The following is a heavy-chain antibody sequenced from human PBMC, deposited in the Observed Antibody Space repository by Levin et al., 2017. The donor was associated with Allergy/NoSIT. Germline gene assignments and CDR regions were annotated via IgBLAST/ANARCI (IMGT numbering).Heavy chain of an antibody. D-gene: IGHD6-19*01. Sequence: GESLKISCKASGYTFTGYYMHWVRQAPGQGLEWMGRINPNSGGTNYAQKFQGRVTMTRDTSISTAYMELSRLRSDDTAVYYCAMGKTWLVLDYWGQGTLVTVSS. CDR2: INPNSGGT. CDR1: GYTFTGYY. J-gene: IGHJ4*02. CDR3: AMGKTWLVLDY. V-gene: IGHV1-2*06.